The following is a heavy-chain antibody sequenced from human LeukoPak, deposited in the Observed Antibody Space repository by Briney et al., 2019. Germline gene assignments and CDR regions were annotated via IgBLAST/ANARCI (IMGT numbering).Heavy chain of an antibody. D-gene: IGHD3-22*01. J-gene: IGHJ4*02. CDR2: IREDGSEK. V-gene: IGHV3-7*01. CDR1: GFTFSNYW. Sequence: PGGSLRLSCAASGFTFSNYWMTWVRQAPGKGLEWVANIREDGSEKYYVDSVKGRFTISRDNAKNSLYLQVNSLRAEDTAVYYCAKGPPYYYDSSGYPAGDWGQGTLVTVSS. CDR3: AKGPPYYYDSSGYPAGD.